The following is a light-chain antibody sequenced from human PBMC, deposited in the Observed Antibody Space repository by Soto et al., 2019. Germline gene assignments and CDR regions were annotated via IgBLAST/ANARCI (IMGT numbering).Light chain of an antibody. CDR1: SSDVGGYNY. CDR2: EVK. CDR3: SSFTSTSTQV. Sequence: QSVLTQPASVSGSPGQSITISCTGTSSDVGGYNYVSWYQQHPGKAPKLMIYEVKNRPSGVSDRFSGSKSGNTASLTISGLQAEDEADYYCSSFTSTSTQVLGGGTKLTVL. V-gene: IGLV2-14*01. J-gene: IGLJ3*02.